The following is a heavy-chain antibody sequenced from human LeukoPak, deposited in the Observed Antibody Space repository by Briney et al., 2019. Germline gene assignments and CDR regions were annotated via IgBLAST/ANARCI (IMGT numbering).Heavy chain of an antibody. D-gene: IGHD5-24*01. CDR3: AGATHSSPMDV. V-gene: IGHV3-48*04. Sequence: GGTLRLSCAASGFTFSSYGISWARQAPGKGLEWVSYISSSGSTIYYADSVKGRFTISRDNAKNSLYLQMNSLRAEDTAVYYCAGATHSSPMDVWGKGTTVTISS. CDR2: ISSSGSTI. CDR1: GFTFSSYG. J-gene: IGHJ6*03.